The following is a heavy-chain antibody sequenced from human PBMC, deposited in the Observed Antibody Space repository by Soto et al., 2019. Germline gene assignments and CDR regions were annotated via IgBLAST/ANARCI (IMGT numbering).Heavy chain of an antibody. Sequence: GGSLRLSCAASGFTFSSYDIHWVRQAPGKGLEWVAVLSYDGSNKYYEDSVKGRFSISRDNSRNTLYLQMNSLRPEDTAVYFCAKGLYSKSSSFEYNYGLDVWGQGTTVTVSS. J-gene: IGHJ6*02. CDR2: LSYDGSNK. CDR3: AKGLYSKSSSFEYNYGLDV. CDR1: GFTFSSYD. V-gene: IGHV3-30*18. D-gene: IGHD6-6*01.